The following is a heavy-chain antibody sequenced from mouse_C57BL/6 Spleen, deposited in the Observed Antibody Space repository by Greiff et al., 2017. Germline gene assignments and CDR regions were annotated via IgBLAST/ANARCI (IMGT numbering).Heavy chain of an antibody. D-gene: IGHD2-2*01. CDR3: ARGGGDDGAWFAY. V-gene: IGHV1-55*01. J-gene: IGHJ3*01. Sequence: QVQLQQPGAELVKPGASVKMSCKASGYTFTSYWITWVKQRPGQGLEWIGDIYPGSGSTNYNEKFKSKATLTVDTSSSTAYMQLSSLTSEDSAVYYCARGGGDDGAWFAYWGQGTLVTVSA. CDR1: GYTFTSYW. CDR2: IYPGSGST.